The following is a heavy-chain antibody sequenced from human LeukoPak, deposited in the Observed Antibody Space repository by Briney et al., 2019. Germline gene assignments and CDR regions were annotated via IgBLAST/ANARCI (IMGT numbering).Heavy chain of an antibody. V-gene: IGHV3-23*03. J-gene: IGHJ4*02. CDR2: IHNDAATT. CDR1: GFLFGAYA. D-gene: IGHD2/OR15-2a*01. Sequence: PGGSLRLSCAASGFLFGAYAMIWVRQAPGKALEWVSLIHNDAATTYYADSVRGRFTVSRDNSKNTLYLEMNSLRAEDTAVYYCAKGKGGTSFNYCFDYWGQGTPVSVSS. CDR3: AKGKGGTSFNYCFDY.